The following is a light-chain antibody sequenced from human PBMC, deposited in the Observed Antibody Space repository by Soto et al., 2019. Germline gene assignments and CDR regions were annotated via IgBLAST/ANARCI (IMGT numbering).Light chain of an antibody. CDR1: QSVSSSY. J-gene: IGKJ1*01. Sequence: IVLTQSPGTLSLSPGERATLSCRASQSVSSSYLAWYQQKPGQAPRLLLYGASNRATAIPDRFSGSGSGTDFTLTISRLEPEDFAVYYCQQYDDSPGTFGQGTKVEIK. CDR3: QQYDDSPGT. V-gene: IGKV3-20*01. CDR2: GAS.